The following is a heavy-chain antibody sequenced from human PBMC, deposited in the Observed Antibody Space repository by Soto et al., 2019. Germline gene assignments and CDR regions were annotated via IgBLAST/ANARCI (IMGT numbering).Heavy chain of an antibody. CDR3: ARDGRSSSWFQYYYYGMDV. J-gene: IGHJ6*04. CDR2: INPNSGGT. Sequence: ASVKVSCKASGYTFTGYYMHWVRQAPGQGLEWMGWINPNSGGTNYAQKFQGWVTMTTDTSTSTAYMELRSLRSDDTAVYYCARDGRSSSWFQYYYYGMDVWGKGTTVNVSS. V-gene: IGHV1-2*04. D-gene: IGHD6-13*01. CDR1: GYTFTGYY.